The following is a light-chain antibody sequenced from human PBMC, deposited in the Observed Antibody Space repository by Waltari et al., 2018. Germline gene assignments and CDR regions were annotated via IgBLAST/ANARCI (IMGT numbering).Light chain of an antibody. CDR1: NYNIGSGP. V-gene: IGLV1-44*01. Sequence: QSVLTQAPSVSGTPGQRVTISCSGTNYNIGSGPVTWYQQVPGMSPKLLIYSNDQRPSGVPDRFSGSKSGTSASLAISGLQSEDEADYYCATWDGRVNGVLFGGGTKVTVL. J-gene: IGLJ2*01. CDR3: ATWDGRVNGVL. CDR2: SND.